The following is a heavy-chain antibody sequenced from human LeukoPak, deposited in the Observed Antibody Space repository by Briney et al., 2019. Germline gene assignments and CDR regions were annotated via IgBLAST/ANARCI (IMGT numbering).Heavy chain of an antibody. CDR2: ISGSDDNT. V-gene: IGHV3-23*01. CDR3: AKGPYSDSSEWFDP. CDR1: GFTFSSYA. Sequence: GGSLRLSCAASGFTFSSYAMSWVRQAPGKGLEWVSGISGSDDNTYYADSVKGRFTISRDNSKNTLYVQVNSLGTEDTAAYYCAKGPYSDSSEWFDPWGQGTLVTVSS. D-gene: IGHD6-6*01. J-gene: IGHJ5*02.